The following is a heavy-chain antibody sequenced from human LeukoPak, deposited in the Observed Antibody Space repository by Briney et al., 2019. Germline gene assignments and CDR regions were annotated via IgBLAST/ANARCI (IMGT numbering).Heavy chain of an antibody. CDR2: TNEHGTII. CDR1: GFSFSNYW. CDR3: ARDALKLYDSSGYYDY. Sequence: EAGGSLRLSCAASGFSFSNYWFHWVRQAPGEGLVWVSRTNEHGTIINYADSVKGRFTISRDNSKNTLYLQMNSLRAEDTAVYYCARDALKLYDSSGYYDYWGQGTLVTVSS. J-gene: IGHJ4*02. V-gene: IGHV3-74*01. D-gene: IGHD3-22*01.